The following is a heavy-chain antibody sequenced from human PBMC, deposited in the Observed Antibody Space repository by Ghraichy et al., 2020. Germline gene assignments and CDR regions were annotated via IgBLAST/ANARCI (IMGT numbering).Heavy chain of an antibody. D-gene: IGHD6-19*01. Sequence: SETLSLTCSVSGYSISSGYYWGWIRQAPGKGLEWIGSAYHFENSHYNPSLKSRVTISVHTSKNQFSLKLSSVTAADTAVYYCASYSASRIVVAGTGFDYWGQGTLVTVSS. V-gene: IGHV4-38-2*02. J-gene: IGHJ4*02. CDR1: GYSISSGYY. CDR3: ASYSASRIVVAGTGFDY. CDR2: AYHFENS.